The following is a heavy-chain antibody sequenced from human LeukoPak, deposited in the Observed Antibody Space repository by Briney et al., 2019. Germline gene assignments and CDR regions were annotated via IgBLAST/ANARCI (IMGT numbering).Heavy chain of an antibody. CDR2: IYYSGST. V-gene: IGHV4-39*01. Sequence: PSETLSLTCTVSGGSISSYYWGWIRQPPGKGLEWIGSIYYSGSTYYNPSLKSRVTISVDTSKNQFSLKLSSVTAADTAVYYCAGAGFLESYYFDYWGQGTLVTVSS. J-gene: IGHJ4*02. CDR3: AGAGFLESYYFDY. D-gene: IGHD3-3*01. CDR1: GGSISSYY.